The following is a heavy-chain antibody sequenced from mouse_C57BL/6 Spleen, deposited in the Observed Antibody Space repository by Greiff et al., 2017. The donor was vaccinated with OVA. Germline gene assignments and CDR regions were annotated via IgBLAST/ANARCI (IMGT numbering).Heavy chain of an antibody. CDR2: INYDGSST. CDR1: GFTFSDYY. D-gene: IGHD2-3*01. J-gene: IGHJ1*03. CDR3: ARPHDGSWYFDV. V-gene: IGHV5-16*01. Sequence: DVKLVESEGGLVQPGSSMKLSCTASGFTFSDYYMAWVRQVPEKGLEWVANINYDGSSTYYLDSLKSRFIISRDNAKNILYLQMSSLKSEDTATYNCARPHDGSWYFDVWGTGTTVTVSS.